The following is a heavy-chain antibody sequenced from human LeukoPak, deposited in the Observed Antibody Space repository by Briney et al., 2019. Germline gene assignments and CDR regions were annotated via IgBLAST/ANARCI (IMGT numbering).Heavy chain of an antibody. CDR1: GFTFSSYA. CDR2: ISGSGGST. J-gene: IGHJ4*02. Sequence: PGGSLKLSCAASGFTFSSYAMSWVRQAPGKGLEWVSAISGSGGSTYYADSVKGRFTISRDNSKNTLYLQMNSLRAEDTAVYYCAKDRLLGGWYNPFDYWGQGTLVTVSS. V-gene: IGHV3-23*01. CDR3: AKDRLLGGWYNPFDY. D-gene: IGHD6-19*01.